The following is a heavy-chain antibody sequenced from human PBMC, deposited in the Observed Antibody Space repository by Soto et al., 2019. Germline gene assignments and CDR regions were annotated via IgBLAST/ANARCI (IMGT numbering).Heavy chain of an antibody. Sequence: EVQLVESGGGLVQPGGSLRLSCAASGFTFDDYPMHWVRQAPGKGLEWVSGITWNSGSIGYVDSVKGRFTVSRDNAKNSLYLQMNSLRPEDTALYYCASLWRSTGFDLWGQGTMVTVSS. CDR3: ASLWRSTGFDL. J-gene: IGHJ3*01. CDR1: GFTFDDYP. CDR2: ITWNSGSI. D-gene: IGHD2-8*02. V-gene: IGHV3-9*01.